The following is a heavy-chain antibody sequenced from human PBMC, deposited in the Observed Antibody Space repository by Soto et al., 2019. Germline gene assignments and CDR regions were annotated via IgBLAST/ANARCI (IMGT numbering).Heavy chain of an antibody. J-gene: IGHJ5*02. Sequence: GESLKISCKGSGYIFTSYWIGWVRQMPGKGLEWMGIIYPGDSDTKYSPSFEGQVTISVDKSISTAYLQWSSLKASDTAMYYCARRGAFPSWFDPWGQGTLVTVSS. CDR1: GYIFTSYW. D-gene: IGHD1-26*01. V-gene: IGHV5-51*01. CDR2: IYPGDSDT. CDR3: ARRGAFPSWFDP.